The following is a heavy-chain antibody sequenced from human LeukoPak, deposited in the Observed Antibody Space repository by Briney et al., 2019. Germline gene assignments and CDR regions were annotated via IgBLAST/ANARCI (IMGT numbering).Heavy chain of an antibody. V-gene: IGHV4-39*07. CDR3: AGHYSSSWYMTDY. D-gene: IGHD6-13*01. CDR2: VYYSGST. CDR1: GDSISSRSYY. Sequence: PSETLSLTCTVSGDSISSRSYYWGWIRQPPGKGLEWIGSVYYSGSTYYNPSLKSRVTISVDTSKNQFSLKLSSVTAADTAVYYCAGHYSSSWYMTDYWGQGTLVTVSS. J-gene: IGHJ4*02.